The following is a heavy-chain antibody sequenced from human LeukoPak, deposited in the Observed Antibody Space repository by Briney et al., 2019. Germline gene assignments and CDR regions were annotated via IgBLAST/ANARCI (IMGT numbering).Heavy chain of an antibody. J-gene: IGHJ1*01. Sequence: PGGSLRLSCAASGFTFSSYAMHWVRQAPGKGLEWVAVISYDGSNKYYADSVKGRFTISRDNSKNTLYLQMNSLRAEDTAVYYCAREGGSGTSQGFQHWGQGTLVTVSS. V-gene: IGHV3-30-3*01. CDR3: AREGGSGTSQGFQH. D-gene: IGHD3-10*01. CDR2: ISYDGSNK. CDR1: GFTFSSYA.